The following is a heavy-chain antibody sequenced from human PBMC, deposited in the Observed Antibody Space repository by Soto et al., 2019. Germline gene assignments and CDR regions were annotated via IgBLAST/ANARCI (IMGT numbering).Heavy chain of an antibody. V-gene: IGHV4-59*08. Sequence: QVDLQETGPGLVKPSETLSLTCTVSGGSISSYYWSWIRQPPGKGLEWIGCISSTGNTNYNPSLKSRVTISVDTPKNQFSLNLSSVTAADTAVYHCARHYGDSYWGQGILVTVSS. J-gene: IGHJ4*02. CDR2: ISSTGNT. CDR1: GGSISSYY. CDR3: ARHYGDSY. D-gene: IGHD4-17*01.